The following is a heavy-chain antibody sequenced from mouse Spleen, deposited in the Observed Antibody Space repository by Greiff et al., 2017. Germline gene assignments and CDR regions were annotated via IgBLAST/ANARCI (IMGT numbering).Heavy chain of an antibody. CDR2: IDPSDSET. CDR3: ARGVPVDYAMDY. V-gene: IGHV1S126*01. J-gene: IGHJ4*01. Sequence: QVQLKQSGPQLVRPGASVKISCKASGYSFTSYWMHWVKQRPGQGLEWIGMIDPSDSETRLNQKFKDKATLTVDKSSSTAYMQLSSPTSEDSAVYYCARGVPVDYAMDYWGQGTSVTVSS. D-gene: IGHD2-14*01. CDR1: GYSFTSYW.